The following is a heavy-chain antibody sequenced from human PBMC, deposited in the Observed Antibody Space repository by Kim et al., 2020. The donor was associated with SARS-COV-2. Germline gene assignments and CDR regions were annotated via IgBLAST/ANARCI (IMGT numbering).Heavy chain of an antibody. V-gene: IGHV4-39*01. CDR3: ASRETFWSGYYYYYGLDV. Sequence: SETLSLTCTVSGGSISSSSYYWGWIRQPPGKGLEWIGSIYYSGSTYYNPSLKSRVTISVDTSKNQFSLKLSSVTAADTAVYYCASRETFWSGYYYYYGLDVWGQGPTVTVSS. CDR1: GGSISSSSYY. D-gene: IGHD3-3*01. J-gene: IGHJ6*02. CDR2: IYYSGST.